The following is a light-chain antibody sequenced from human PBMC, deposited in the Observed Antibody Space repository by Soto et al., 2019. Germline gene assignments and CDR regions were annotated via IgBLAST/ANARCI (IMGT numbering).Light chain of an antibody. V-gene: IGLV2-8*01. Sequence: ALTQPPSASGSPGQSVAISCTGTSSDVGGYNYVSWYQQHPGKAPKLMIYEVTKRPSGVPDRFSGSKSGNTASLTVSGLQAEDEADYYCSSYAGSNNFVFGSGTKVTVL. CDR1: SSDVGGYNY. CDR3: SSYAGSNNFV. CDR2: EVT. J-gene: IGLJ1*01.